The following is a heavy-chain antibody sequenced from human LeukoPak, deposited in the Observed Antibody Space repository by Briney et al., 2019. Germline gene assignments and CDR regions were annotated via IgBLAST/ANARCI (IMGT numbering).Heavy chain of an antibody. CDR1: GFTFSDYW. CDR2: IKQDGSQR. CDR3: ARRGGSSSRRSPIDY. J-gene: IGHJ4*02. Sequence: GGSLRLSCAASGFTFSDYWMTWVRQAPGKGPEWVANIKQDGSQRYYVDSVRGRFTISRDNAKNSLFLQMNGLRAEDTAVYCARRGGSSSRRSPIDYWGQGTLVTVSS. D-gene: IGHD6-6*01. V-gene: IGHV3-7*01.